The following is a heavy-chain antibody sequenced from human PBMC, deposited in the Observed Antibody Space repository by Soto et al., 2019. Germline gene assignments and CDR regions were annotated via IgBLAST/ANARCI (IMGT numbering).Heavy chain of an antibody. J-gene: IGHJ4*02. CDR3: VSALELVRAHKALDY. Sequence: QVEIQQWGAGLLKPSETLSLTCAVYGGSFSGYYWTWIRRPPGKGLEWIGEINHSGSTNYTPSLKSRVTISVDTSKNQFSLKLSSVTAADTAVSYCVSALELVRAHKALDYWGQGTLVTVSS. D-gene: IGHD1-26*01. CDR2: INHSGST. CDR1: GGSFSGYY. V-gene: IGHV4-34*01.